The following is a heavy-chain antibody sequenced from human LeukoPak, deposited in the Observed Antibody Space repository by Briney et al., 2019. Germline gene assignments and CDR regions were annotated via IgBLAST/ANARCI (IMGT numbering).Heavy chain of an antibody. V-gene: IGHV3-48*01. CDR2: ISSSSSTI. D-gene: IGHD4-17*01. Sequence: PGGSLRLSCAASGFTFSSYSMNWVRQAPGKGLEWVSYISSSSSTIYYADSVKGRFTISRDNSKNTLYLQMNSLRTEDTAVYYCARDRSLAGDYAFDYWGQGTLVTVSS. J-gene: IGHJ4*02. CDR1: GFTFSSYS. CDR3: ARDRSLAGDYAFDY.